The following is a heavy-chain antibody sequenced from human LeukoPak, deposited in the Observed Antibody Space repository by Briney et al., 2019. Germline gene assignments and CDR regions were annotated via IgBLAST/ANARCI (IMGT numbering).Heavy chain of an antibody. CDR1: GYTFTSYD. CDR2: MNPNSGNT. V-gene: IGHV1-8*01. Sequence: ASVKVSCKASGYTFTSYDINWVRQAPGQGLEWMGWMNPNSGNTGYAQKFQGRVTMTRNTSISTAYMELSSLRSEDTAVYYCARYDDYVWGFDYWGQGTLVTVSS. J-gene: IGHJ4*02. CDR3: ARYDDYVWGFDY. D-gene: IGHD3-16*01.